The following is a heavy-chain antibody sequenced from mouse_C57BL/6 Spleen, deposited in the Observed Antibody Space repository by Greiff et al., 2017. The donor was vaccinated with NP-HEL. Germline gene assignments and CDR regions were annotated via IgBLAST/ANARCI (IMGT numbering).Heavy chain of an antibody. CDR2: SRNKANDYTT. CDR1: GFTFSDFY. CDR3: ARDAY. Sequence: DVHLVESGGGLVQSGRSLRLSCATSGFTFSDFYMEWVRQAPGKGLEWIAASRNKANDYTTEYSASVKGRFIVSRDTSQSILYLQMNALRAEDTAIYYCARDAYWGQGTLVTVSA. J-gene: IGHJ3*01. V-gene: IGHV7-1*01.